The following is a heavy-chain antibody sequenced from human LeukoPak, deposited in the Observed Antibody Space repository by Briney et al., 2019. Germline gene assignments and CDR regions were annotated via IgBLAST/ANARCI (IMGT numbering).Heavy chain of an antibody. CDR1: GGTFSSYA. Sequence: ASVKVSCKASGGTFSSYAISWVRQAPGQGLEWMGGIIPIFGTANYAQKFQGRVTITADESTSTAYMELSSLRSEDTAVYYCARTLNWNDYYYYYMDVWGKGTTVTISS. V-gene: IGHV1-69*13. D-gene: IGHD1-20*01. CDR3: ARTLNWNDYYYYYMDV. J-gene: IGHJ6*03. CDR2: IIPIFGTA.